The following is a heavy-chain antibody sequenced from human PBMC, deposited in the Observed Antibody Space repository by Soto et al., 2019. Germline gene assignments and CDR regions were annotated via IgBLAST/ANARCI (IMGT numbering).Heavy chain of an antibody. D-gene: IGHD3-16*01. CDR1: GFTFSNYW. J-gene: IGHJ4*02. V-gene: IGHV3-7*01. CDR3: VRDHGYYVFEY. CDR2: INQDGSQK. Sequence: EVQLVESGGGLVQPGGSLRLSCVASGFTFSNYWMGWVRQAPGKGLEWVADINQDGSQKYYVDSVKGRFTISRDNAQNSLYLQMNSLGAEYSALYFCVRDHGYYVFEYRGQGTLFTVSS.